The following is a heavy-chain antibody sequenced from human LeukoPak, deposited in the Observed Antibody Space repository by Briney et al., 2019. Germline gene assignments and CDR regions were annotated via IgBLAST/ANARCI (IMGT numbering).Heavy chain of an antibody. Sequence: GGSLRLSCAASGFTFSSHEMNWVRQAPGKGLEWVSYISGSGSTIYYADSVKGRFTISRDNAKNSLYLQMNSLRAEDTAVYYCARVRYSGSYYYWGQGTLVTVSS. CDR2: ISGSGSTI. CDR3: ARVRYSGSYYY. CDR1: GFTFSSHE. J-gene: IGHJ4*02. V-gene: IGHV3-48*03. D-gene: IGHD1-26*01.